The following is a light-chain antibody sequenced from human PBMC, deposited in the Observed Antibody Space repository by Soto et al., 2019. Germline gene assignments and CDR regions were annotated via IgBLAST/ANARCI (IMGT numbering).Light chain of an antibody. Sequence: SYELTQPPSVSVAPGQTARITCGGNNIGSNSVHWYRQKPGQPPVLVVYDGTDRPSGIPERFSGSNSGNTATLTISGVEGGDEADYYCHLWDIRSDHVVFGGGTKLTVL. CDR1: NIGSNS. V-gene: IGLV3-21*02. J-gene: IGLJ2*01. CDR2: DGT. CDR3: HLWDIRSDHVV.